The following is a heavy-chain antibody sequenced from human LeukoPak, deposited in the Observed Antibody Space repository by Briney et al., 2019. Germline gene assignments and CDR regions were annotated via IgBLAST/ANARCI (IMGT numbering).Heavy chain of an antibody. Sequence: GGSLRLSCAASGFTFDDYAMHWVRQAPGKGLEWVSGISWNSGSIGYADSVKGRFTISRDNSKNTLYLQMNSLRGEDTAVYYCAKDSSKIRTFIVPTKGYFDYWGQGILVTVSS. V-gene: IGHV3-9*01. CDR1: GFTFDDYA. CDR3: AKDSSKIRTFIVPTKGYFDY. J-gene: IGHJ4*02. CDR2: ISWNSGSI. D-gene: IGHD5-12*01.